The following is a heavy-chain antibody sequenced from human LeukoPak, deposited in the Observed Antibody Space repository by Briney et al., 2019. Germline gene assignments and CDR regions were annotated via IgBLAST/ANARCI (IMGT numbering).Heavy chain of an antibody. D-gene: IGHD1-14*01. CDR3: ARSPNRRKYYTYFYYYYMDV. J-gene: IGHJ6*03. CDR1: GFSFIDYW. V-gene: IGHV3-7*01. CDR2: IKQDGSET. Sequence: GGSLRLACAASGFSFIDYWMTWVRQAPGKGLEWVGNIKQDGSETYYVDSVKGRFTICRGDAKNSLYLQMNSLRAEDTAVYYCARSPNRRKYYTYFYYYYMDVWGKGTTVTISS.